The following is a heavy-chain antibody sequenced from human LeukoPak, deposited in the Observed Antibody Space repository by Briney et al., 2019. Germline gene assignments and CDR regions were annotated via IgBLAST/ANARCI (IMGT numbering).Heavy chain of an antibody. Sequence: PSETLSLTCAVYGGSFSGYYWSWIRQPPGKGLEWIGEINHSGSTNYNPSLKSRVTISVDTSKNQFSLKLSSVTAADTAVYYCARGMVAATPHWFDPWGQGTLVTVSS. CDR1: GGSFSGYY. CDR2: INHSGST. V-gene: IGHV4-34*01. D-gene: IGHD2-15*01. CDR3: ARGMVAATPHWFDP. J-gene: IGHJ5*02.